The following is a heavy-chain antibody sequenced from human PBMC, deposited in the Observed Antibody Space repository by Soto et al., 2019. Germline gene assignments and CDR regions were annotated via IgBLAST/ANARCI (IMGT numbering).Heavy chain of an antibody. J-gene: IGHJ3*02. CDR1: GFSFSSQA. CDR3: TASSGWSNAFDI. Sequence: GGSLRLSCVASGFSFSSQAMHWVRQAPGKGLEWVAAISNDGNRQLYADSVKDRFTISRDNSKNTLYLQMNSLRAEDTAVYYCTASSGWSNAFDIWSQGTMVTVSS. V-gene: IGHV3-30-3*01. D-gene: IGHD6-19*01. CDR2: ISNDGNRQ.